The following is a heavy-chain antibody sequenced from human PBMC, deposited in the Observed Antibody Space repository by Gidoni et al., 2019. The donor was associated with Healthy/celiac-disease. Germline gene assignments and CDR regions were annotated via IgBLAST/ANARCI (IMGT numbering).Heavy chain of an antibody. J-gene: IGHJ4*02. CDR1: GGTFRSYA. V-gene: IGHV1-69*01. CDR2: IIPIFGTA. CDR3: ARSITIFGVVIPPFDY. Sequence: QVQLVQSGAEVKKPVTSVTVSCKASGGTFRSYAISWVRQATGQGLEWMGGIIPIFGTANYAQKFQGRVTITADESTSTAYMELSSLRSEDTAVYYCARSITIFGVVIPPFDYWGQGTLVTVSS. D-gene: IGHD3-3*01.